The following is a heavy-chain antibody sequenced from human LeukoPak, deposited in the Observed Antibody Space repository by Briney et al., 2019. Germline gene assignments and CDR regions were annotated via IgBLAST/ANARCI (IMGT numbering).Heavy chain of an antibody. CDR1: GFTFSTYV. J-gene: IGHJ4*02. CDR3: AKGSGYDTDFDY. CDR2: ISASGDNT. V-gene: IGHV3-23*01. Sequence: GGSLRLSCAASGFTFSTYVMSWVRQAPGKGLEWVSGISASGDNTYYADSVKGRFTISRDNSKNTLHLQMNSLRAEDTAVYYCAKGSGYDTDFDYWGQVTLATVSS. D-gene: IGHD3-9*01.